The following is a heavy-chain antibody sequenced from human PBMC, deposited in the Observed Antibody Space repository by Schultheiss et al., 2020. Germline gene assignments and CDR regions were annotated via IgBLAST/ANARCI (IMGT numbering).Heavy chain of an antibody. CDR2: ISSSGSTI. D-gene: IGHD4-17*01. CDR1: GFTFSDYY. J-gene: IGHJ6*04. V-gene: IGHV3-11*01. CDR3: ARVLGDPDDYYYYYGMDV. Sequence: WGSMRLACAASGFTFSDYYMSWIRQAPGKGLEWVSYISSSGSTIYYADSVKGRFTISRDNAKNSLYLQMNSLRAEDTAVYYCARVLGDPDDYYYYYGMDVWGRGTTVTVAS.